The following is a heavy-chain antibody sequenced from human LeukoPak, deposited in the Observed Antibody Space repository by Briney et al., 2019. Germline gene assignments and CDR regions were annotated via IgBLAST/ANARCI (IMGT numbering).Heavy chain of an antibody. D-gene: IGHD3-3*01. J-gene: IGHJ4*02. CDR2: ISSSGSTI. CDR1: GFTFSSYE. CDR3: ARDIRYYDFWSGSLGYFDY. V-gene: IGHV3-48*03. Sequence: GGSLRLSCAASGFTFSSYEMNWVRQAPGKGLEWVSYISSSGSTIYYADSVKGRFTISRDNAKNSLYLQMNSLRAEDTAVYYCARDIRYYDFWSGSLGYFDYWGQGTLVTVSS.